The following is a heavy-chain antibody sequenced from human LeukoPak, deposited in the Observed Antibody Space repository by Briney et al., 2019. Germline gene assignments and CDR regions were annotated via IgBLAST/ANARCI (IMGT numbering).Heavy chain of an antibody. CDR1: GGSISSYY. J-gene: IGHJ5*02. CDR2: IYYSGST. D-gene: IGHD2-15*01. CDR3: ARRLGYCSGGSCPNWFDP. V-gene: IGHV4-59*08. Sequence: SETLSLTCTASGGSISSYYWSWIRQPPGKGLVWLGYIYYSGSTNYNPSLKSRVTISVDTSKNQFSLKLSSVTAADTAVYYCARRLGYCSGGSCPNWFDPWGQGTLVTVSS.